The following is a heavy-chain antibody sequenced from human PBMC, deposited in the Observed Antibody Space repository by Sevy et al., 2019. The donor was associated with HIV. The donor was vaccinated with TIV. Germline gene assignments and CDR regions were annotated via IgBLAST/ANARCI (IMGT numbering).Heavy chain of an antibody. V-gene: IGHV3-23*01. Sequence: GGSLRLSCAASGCTFSKYSMSWVRQPPGKGLEWVSTLTFGCGEIKHADSVKGRFTISRDNSKNSLYLQMNNLRAEDTAVYYCAREGCTKPHDYWRQGTLVTVSS. J-gene: IGHJ4*02. CDR2: LTFGCGEI. CDR3: AREGCTKPHDY. CDR1: GCTFSKYS. D-gene: IGHD2-8*01.